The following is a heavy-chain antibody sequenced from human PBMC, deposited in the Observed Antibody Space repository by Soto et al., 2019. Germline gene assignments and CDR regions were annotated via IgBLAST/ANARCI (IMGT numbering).Heavy chain of an antibody. CDR1: GFTFSDAW. Sequence: QLVESGGGFVKPGMSLRLTCAASGFTFSDAWRTWVRQAPGKGLERVGLIRSQGDGGTADYAPPVRGRFTISREDAQNMVYMQMDNLQAEDTAVYYCITAPLRWGRGTLVTVSS. J-gene: IGHJ4*02. CDR3: ITAPLR. CDR2: IRSQGDGGTA. V-gene: IGHV3-15*01.